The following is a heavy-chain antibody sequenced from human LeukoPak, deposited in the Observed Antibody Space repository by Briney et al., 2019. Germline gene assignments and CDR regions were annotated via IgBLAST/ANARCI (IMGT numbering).Heavy chain of an antibody. V-gene: IGHV3-30*02. CDR2: IRYDGSNK. D-gene: IGHD3-22*01. CDR1: GFTFSSYG. J-gene: IGHJ3*02. Sequence: GGYLRLSCAASGFTFSSYGMHWVRQAPGKGLEWVAFIRYDGSNKYYADSVKGRFTISRDNSKNTLYLQMNSLRAEDTAVYYCAKLEYYYEQHAFDIWGQGTMVTVSS. CDR3: AKLEYYYEQHAFDI.